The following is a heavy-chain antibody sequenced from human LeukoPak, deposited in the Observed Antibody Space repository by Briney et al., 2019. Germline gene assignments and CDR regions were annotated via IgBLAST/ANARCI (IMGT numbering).Heavy chain of an antibody. V-gene: IGHV3-30*04. CDR2: ISYDGSNK. J-gene: IGHJ4*02. CDR3: ARVRGVEWLFPYFDY. D-gene: IGHD3-3*01. Sequence: GGSLRLSCAASGFTFSSYAMHWVRQAPGKGLEWVAVISYDGSNKYYADSVKGRFTISRDNSKNTLYLQMNSLRAEDTAVYYCARVRGVEWLFPYFDYWGQGTLVTVSS. CDR1: GFTFSSYA.